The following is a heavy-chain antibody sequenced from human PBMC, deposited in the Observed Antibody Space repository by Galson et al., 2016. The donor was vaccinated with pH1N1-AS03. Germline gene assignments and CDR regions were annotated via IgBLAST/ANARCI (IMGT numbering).Heavy chain of an antibody. CDR3: ARASPLPSGYFDY. Sequence: TLSLTCTVSGGSISSGSYYWSWIRQPAGKGLEWIGRLYTSGSTNYNPSLESRVTISVDTSKNQFSLKLSSVTAADTAVYYCARASPLPSGYFDYWGQGTLVTVSS. J-gene: IGHJ4*02. CDR2: LYTSGST. CDR1: GGSISSGSYY. V-gene: IGHV4-61*02.